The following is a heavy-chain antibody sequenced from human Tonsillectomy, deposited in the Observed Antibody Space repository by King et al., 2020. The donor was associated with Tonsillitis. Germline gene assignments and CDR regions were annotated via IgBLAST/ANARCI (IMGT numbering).Heavy chain of an antibody. D-gene: IGHD6-19*01. J-gene: IGHJ3*02. CDR1: GFTFSSYD. CDR3: AREDRAGDAFGI. V-gene: IGHV3-13*04. Sequence: VQLVESGGGLVQPGGSLRLSCAASGFTFSSYDMHWVRQATGKGLEWVSAIGTAGDTYYPGSVKGRFTIPRENATNSLYLQMNSLRAGDTAVYYCAREDRAGDAFGIWGRGTMVTVSS. CDR2: IGTAGDT.